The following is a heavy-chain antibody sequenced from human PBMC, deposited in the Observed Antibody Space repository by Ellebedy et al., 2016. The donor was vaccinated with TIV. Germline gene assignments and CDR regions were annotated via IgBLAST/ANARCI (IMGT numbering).Heavy chain of an antibody. CDR3: ARHIGYSNGPSEY. CDR2: VIPIFGAS. V-gene: IGHV1-69*13. J-gene: IGHJ4*02. CDR1: GGSFNNYA. Sequence: SVKVSCKASGGSFNNYAISWVRQTPGQGLEWMGGVIPIFGASNYAQKFQGRVTITADQLTTTSHMELSDLRFEDTAIYYCARHIGYSNGPSEYWGQGSLVTVSS. D-gene: IGHD6-19*01.